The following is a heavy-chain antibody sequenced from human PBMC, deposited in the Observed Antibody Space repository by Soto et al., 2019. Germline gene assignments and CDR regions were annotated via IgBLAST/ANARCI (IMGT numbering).Heavy chain of an antibody. J-gene: IGHJ4*02. D-gene: IGHD6-13*01. CDR1: GFTFDDYA. CDR2: ISWNSGSI. Sequence: GGSLRLSCAASGFTFDDYAMHWVRQAPGKGLEWVSGISWNSGSIGYADSVKGRFTISRDNAKNSLYLQMNSLRAEDTALYYCAKDITGTELLGTYYFDYWGQGTLVTVSS. V-gene: IGHV3-9*01. CDR3: AKDITGTELLGTYYFDY.